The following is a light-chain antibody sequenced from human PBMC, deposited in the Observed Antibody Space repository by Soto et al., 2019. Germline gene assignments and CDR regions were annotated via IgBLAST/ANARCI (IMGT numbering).Light chain of an antibody. J-gene: IGKJ1*01. CDR2: GAS. CDR3: QQYGSSPLT. Sequence: EIVLTQSPGTLSLSPGERATISCRASKSVSSSYLAWYQQKPGQAPRLLIYGASSRATGIADRFSGSGSGTDFALTISRLEPEDFAVYYCQQYGSSPLTFGQGNKVEIK. CDR1: KSVSSSY. V-gene: IGKV3-20*01.